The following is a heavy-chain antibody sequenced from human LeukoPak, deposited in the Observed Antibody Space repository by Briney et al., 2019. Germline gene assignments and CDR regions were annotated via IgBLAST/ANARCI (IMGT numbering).Heavy chain of an antibody. Sequence: GGSLRLSCAASGFTFDDYAMHWVRQAPGKGLEWVSSINWNSDTLGYADSVKGRFTISRDNAKNSLYLLMYSLRPEATGFYYCAKATGDGYCTPKACYSPLDYWGQGVLVTVSS. J-gene: IGHJ4*02. D-gene: IGHD2-2*02. V-gene: IGHV3-9*01. CDR3: AKATGDGYCTPKACYSPLDY. CDR1: GFTFDDYA. CDR2: INWNSDTL.